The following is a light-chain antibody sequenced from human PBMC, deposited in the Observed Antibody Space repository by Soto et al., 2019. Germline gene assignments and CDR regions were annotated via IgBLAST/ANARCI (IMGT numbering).Light chain of an antibody. CDR2: GSS. CDR1: QSVSNNY. V-gene: IGKV3-20*01. Sequence: EVVLTQSPGTLSLSPGERATLSCRASQSVSNNYFAWYQQKPGQAPRLLIFGSSDRATAIPDRFSGSGSGKDFTLNISRLEPEDFAVYYCQQYGSSPPYTFGQGTKLEIK. J-gene: IGKJ2*01. CDR3: QQYGSSPPYT.